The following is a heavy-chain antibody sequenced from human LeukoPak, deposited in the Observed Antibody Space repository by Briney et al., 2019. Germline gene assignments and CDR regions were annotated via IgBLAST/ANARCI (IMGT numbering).Heavy chain of an antibody. CDR1: GGSISSYY. V-gene: IGHV4-59*01. CDR2: IYYSGST. Sequence: PSETLSLTGTVSGGSISSYYWSWIRQPPGMGLEWIGYIYYSGSTNYNPSLKNRVTISVDTSKDQFSLRLTSVTAADTAMYYCARSFLGDWYFDLWGRGTLVTVSS. J-gene: IGHJ2*01. CDR3: ARSFLGDWYFDL. D-gene: IGHD1-26*01.